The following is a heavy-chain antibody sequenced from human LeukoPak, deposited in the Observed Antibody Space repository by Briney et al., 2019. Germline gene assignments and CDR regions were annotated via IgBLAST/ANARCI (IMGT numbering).Heavy chain of an antibody. CDR2: ISYDGSNK. CDR3: AKDVRALNNYGSGSSGFY. J-gene: IGHJ4*02. D-gene: IGHD3-10*01. V-gene: IGHV3-30*18. CDR1: GFTFSSYG. Sequence: GRSPRLSCAASGFTFSSYGMHWVRQAPGKGLEWLAVISYDGSNKYYADPVKGRFTISRDNSKNTLYLQMNSLRVEDTAVYYCAKDVRALNNYGSGSSGFYWGQGTLVTVSS.